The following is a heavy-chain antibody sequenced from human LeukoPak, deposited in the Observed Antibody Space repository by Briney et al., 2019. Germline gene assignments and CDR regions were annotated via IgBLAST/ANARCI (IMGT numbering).Heavy chain of an antibody. J-gene: IGHJ3*02. V-gene: IGHV1-2*06. CDR1: GYTFTGYY. Sequence: GASVKVSCKASGYTFTGYYMHWVRQAPGQGLEWMGRINPNSGGTNYAQKFQGRVTMTRDTSISTAYMELSRPRSDDTAVYYCARVGYCSSTSCYSPRARGWNYVDAFDIWGQGTMVTVSS. CDR2: INPNSGGT. CDR3: ARVGYCSSTSCYSPRARGWNYVDAFDI. D-gene: IGHD2-2*01.